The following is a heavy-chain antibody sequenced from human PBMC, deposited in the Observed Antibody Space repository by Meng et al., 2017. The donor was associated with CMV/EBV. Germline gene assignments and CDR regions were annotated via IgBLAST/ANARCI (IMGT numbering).Heavy chain of an antibody. CDR1: GFTFSSYA. CDR3: ARDLSGQLVPATLNYYYYYGMDV. V-gene: IGHV3-30-3*01. J-gene: IGHJ6*02. D-gene: IGHD6-6*01. CDR2: ISYDGSNK. Sequence: SGAASGFTFSSYAMHWVRQAPGKGLEWAAVISYDGSNKYYADSVKGRFTISRDNSKNTLYLQMNSLRAEDTAVYYCARDLSGQLVPATLNYYYYYGMDVWGQGTTVTVSS.